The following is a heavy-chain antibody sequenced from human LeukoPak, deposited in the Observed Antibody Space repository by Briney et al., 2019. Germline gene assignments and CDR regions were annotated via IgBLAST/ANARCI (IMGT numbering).Heavy chain of an antibody. CDR1: RFTFSDYS. V-gene: IGHV3-21*04. CDR3: ARNNGMDV. Sequence: PGGSLRLSCAASRFTFSDYSMNWVRQAPGKGLEWVSSISSSSSYIKYADSVKGRFTISKDNAKNSLYLQMNSLRAEDTALYHCARNNGMDVWGQGTTVIVSS. CDR2: ISSSSSYI. J-gene: IGHJ6*02.